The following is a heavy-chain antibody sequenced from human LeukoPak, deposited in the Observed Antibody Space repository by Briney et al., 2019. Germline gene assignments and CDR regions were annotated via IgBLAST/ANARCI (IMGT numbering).Heavy chain of an antibody. CDR2: VNPSSGST. V-gene: IGHV1-46*01. CDR1: GYTFTSSG. J-gene: IGHJ4*02. D-gene: IGHD3-10*01. CDR3: ARGLYGSGSPDY. Sequence: GASVKVSCKASGYTFTSSGISWVRQAPGQGLEWMGVVNPSSGSTTYSQKFQGRVTMTRDTSTSTVYMDLSSLRSEDTAVYYCARGLYGSGSPDYWGQGTLVTVSS.